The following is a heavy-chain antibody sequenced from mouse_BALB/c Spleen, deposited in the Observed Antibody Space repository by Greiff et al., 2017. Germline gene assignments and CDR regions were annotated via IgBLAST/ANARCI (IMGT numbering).Heavy chain of an antibody. Sequence: QVQLQQSGAELARPGASVKMSCKASGYTFTSYTMHWVKQRPGQGLQWIGYINPSSGYTNYNQKFKDKATLTADKSSSTAYMQLSSLTSEDSAVYYCARNYYGSSYTGYFDVWGAGTTVTVSS. CDR3: ARNYYGSSYTGYFDV. V-gene: IGHV1-4*01. J-gene: IGHJ1*01. D-gene: IGHD1-1*01. CDR2: INPSSGYT. CDR1: GYTFTSYT.